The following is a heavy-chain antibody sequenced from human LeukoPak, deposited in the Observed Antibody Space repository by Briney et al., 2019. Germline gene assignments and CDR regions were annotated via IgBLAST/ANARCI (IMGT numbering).Heavy chain of an antibody. CDR3: ARDSGAVPAAMWRVKESCFDY. D-gene: IGHD2-2*01. J-gene: IGHJ4*02. V-gene: IGHV1-3*01. CDR1: GYTFTSYA. CDR2: INAGNGNT. Sequence: ASVKVSCKASGYTFTSYAMHWVRQAPGQRLEWMGWINAGNGNTKYSQKFQGRVTITRDTSASTAYMELSSLRSEDTAVYYCARDSGAVPAAMWRVKESCFDYWGQGTLVTVSS.